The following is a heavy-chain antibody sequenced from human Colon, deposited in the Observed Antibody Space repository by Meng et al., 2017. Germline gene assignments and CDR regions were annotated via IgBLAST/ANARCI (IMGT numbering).Heavy chain of an antibody. J-gene: IGHJ4*02. Sequence: QVQLVESGGGVVQPGRSLTLSCAASGFTFSNHAMHWVRRAPGKGLEWLTVISYHGMRQYYADSVKGRFTISRDNSKNTLDLQMNSLRPEDTALYYCARDAGPDLSGRYYFDYWGQGSLVTVSS. CDR2: ISYHGMRQ. D-gene: IGHD2-2*01. CDR1: GFTFSNHA. V-gene: IGHV3-30*04. CDR3: ARDAGPDLSGRYYFDY.